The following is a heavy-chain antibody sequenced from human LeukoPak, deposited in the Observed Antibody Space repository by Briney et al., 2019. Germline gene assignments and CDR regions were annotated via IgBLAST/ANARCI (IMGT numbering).Heavy chain of an antibody. CDR3: ARDGNNYGSGSSASAYYYYGMDV. J-gene: IGHJ6*02. Sequence: APVKVSCKVSGYTLTELSMLWVRQAPGQGLGWMGWINTNSGKATYAQGFRGRFVFSLDTSVSTAYLQISSLKAEDTAVYYCARDGNNYGSGSSASAYYYYGMDVWGQGTTVTVSS. CDR1: GYTLTELS. CDR2: INTNSGKA. V-gene: IGHV7-4-1*02. D-gene: IGHD3-10*01.